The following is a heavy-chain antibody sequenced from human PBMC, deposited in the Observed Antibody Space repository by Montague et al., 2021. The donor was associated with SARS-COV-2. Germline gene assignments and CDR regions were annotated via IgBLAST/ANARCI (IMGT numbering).Heavy chain of an antibody. CDR2: IYYSGST. CDR3: ARQRRGGLVSTPRFFDY. Sequence: SETLSLTCTVSGGSISSSSYYWGWIRQPPGKGLEWIGSIYYSGSTYYNPSLKSRVTISVDTSKNQFSLELSSVTAADTAVYYCARQRRGGLVSTPRFFDYWGQGTLVTVSS. D-gene: IGHD6-19*01. J-gene: IGHJ4*02. V-gene: IGHV4-39*01. CDR1: GGSISSSSYY.